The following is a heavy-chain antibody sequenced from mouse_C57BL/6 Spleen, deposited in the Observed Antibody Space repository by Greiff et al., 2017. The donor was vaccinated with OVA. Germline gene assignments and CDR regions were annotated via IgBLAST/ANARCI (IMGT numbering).Heavy chain of an antibody. J-gene: IGHJ3*01. CDR3: ARFYYDYDGRFAY. CDR1: GFTFSSYA. D-gene: IGHD2-4*01. Sequence: EVMLVESGGGLVKPGGSLKLSCAASGFTFSSYAMSWVSQTPEKRLEWVATISDGGSYTYYPDNVKGRFTISRDNAKNNLYLQRSHLKSEDTAMYYCARFYYDYDGRFAYWGQGTLVTVSA. CDR2: ISDGGSYT. V-gene: IGHV5-4*03.